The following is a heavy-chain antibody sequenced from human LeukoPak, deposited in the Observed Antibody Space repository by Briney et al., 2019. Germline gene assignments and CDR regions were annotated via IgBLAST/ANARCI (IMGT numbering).Heavy chain of an antibody. V-gene: IGHV4-59*01. CDR1: GGSISSYY. CDR3: ARVRVGAADY. D-gene: IGHD1-26*01. CDR2: IYYSGST. J-gene: IGHJ4*02. Sequence: PSETLSLTCTVSGGSISSYYWSWIRQPPGKGLEWIGYIYYSGSTNYNPSLKSRVTISVDTSKNQFSLKLSSVTAADTAVYYCARVRVGAADYWGQGTLVTVSS.